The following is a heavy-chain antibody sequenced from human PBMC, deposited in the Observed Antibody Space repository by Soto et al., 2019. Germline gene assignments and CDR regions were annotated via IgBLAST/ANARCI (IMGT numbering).Heavy chain of an antibody. Sequence: QVQLVESGGGVVQPGRSLRLSCAASGFTFSSYGTHWVRQAPGKGLEWVAVISYDGSNKYYADSVKGRFTISRDNSKNTLYLQMNSLRAEDTAVYYCALIVGANGVDYWGLGTLVTVSS. CDR3: ALIVGANGVDY. CDR1: GFTFSSYG. J-gene: IGHJ4*02. CDR2: ISYDGSNK. D-gene: IGHD1-26*01. V-gene: IGHV3-30*03.